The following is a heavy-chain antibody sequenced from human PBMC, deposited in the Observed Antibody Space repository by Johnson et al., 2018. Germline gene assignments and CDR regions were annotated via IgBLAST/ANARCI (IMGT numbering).Heavy chain of an antibody. CDR3: TRARMPYGDYLGYFQH. J-gene: IGHJ1*01. Sequence: VQLVESGGGSLQPGRSLRFSCVASRLKFDDCAIHWVRQVPLRGLEWVSNISFKSGRKVYVDSVKGPFTISRDNSKNTLYLQMNSLRAVDTAGYYCTRARMPYGDYLGYFQHWGQGTLVTVSS. CDR1: RLKFDDCA. D-gene: IGHD4-17*01. CDR2: ISFKSGRK. V-gene: IGHV3-9*01.